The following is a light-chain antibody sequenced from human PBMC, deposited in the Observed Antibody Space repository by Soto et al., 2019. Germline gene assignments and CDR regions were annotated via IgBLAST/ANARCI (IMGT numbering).Light chain of an antibody. CDR2: KVS. CDR3: SSYTSSSTL. CDR1: SRDVGGYNY. J-gene: IGLJ1*01. Sequence: QSVLTQPASVSGSPGQSITISCTGNSRDVGGYNYVSWYQQHPGKAPKLMIYKVSNRPSGVSNRFSGSKSGNTASLTISGLQAEDEADYYCSSYTSSSTLFGTGTKV. V-gene: IGLV2-14*01.